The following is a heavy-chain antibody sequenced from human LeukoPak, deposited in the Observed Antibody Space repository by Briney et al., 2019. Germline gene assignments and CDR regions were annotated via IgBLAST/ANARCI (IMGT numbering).Heavy chain of an antibody. Sequence: SETLSLTCTVSGGSISSSSYYWGWIRQPPGKGLEWIGSIYYSGSTYYNPSLKSRVTISVDTSKNQFSLKLSSVTAADTAVYYCARRYSSGWPGAINWFDPWGQGTLVTVSS. J-gene: IGHJ5*02. CDR2: IYYSGST. CDR1: GGSISSSSYY. V-gene: IGHV4-39*07. CDR3: ARRYSSGWPGAINWFDP. D-gene: IGHD6-19*01.